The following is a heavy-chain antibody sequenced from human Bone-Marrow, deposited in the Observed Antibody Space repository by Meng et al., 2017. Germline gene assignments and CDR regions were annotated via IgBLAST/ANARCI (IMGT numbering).Heavy chain of an antibody. J-gene: IGHJ2*01. CDR3: ARTGEFQLGFDL. D-gene: IGHD3-10*01. CDR2: ISSSGSTI. V-gene: IGHV3-11*04. Sequence: QVEPGEFGCVLVKAGGSLTLSCAASGFTFSDYYMSWIRQAPGKGLEWVSYISSSGSTIYYADSVKGRFTISRDNAKNSLYLQMNSLRAEDTAVYYCARTGEFQLGFDLWGRGTLVTVSS. CDR1: GFTFSDYY.